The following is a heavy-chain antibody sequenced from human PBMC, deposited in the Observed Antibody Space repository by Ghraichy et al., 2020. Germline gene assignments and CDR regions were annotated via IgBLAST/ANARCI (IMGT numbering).Heavy chain of an antibody. V-gene: IGHV4-31*03. CDR3: AKDHSSTPGQMDV. CDR2: TFHSGNT. D-gene: IGHD6-19*01. J-gene: IGHJ6*02. Sequence: SETLSLTCTVSGGAISSGGYYWSWIRQRPGKGLEWIGYTFHSGNTYYNPSLRSRVTISADTSKNQFSLRVSSVTAADTAVYYCAKDHSSTPGQMDVWGQGTTFTVSS. CDR1: GGAISSGGYY.